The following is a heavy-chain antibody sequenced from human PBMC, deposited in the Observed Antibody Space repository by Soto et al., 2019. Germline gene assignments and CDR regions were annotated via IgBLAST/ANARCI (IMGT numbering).Heavy chain of an antibody. CDR3: AKGLGTYCSGGSCYSLNYGMDV. J-gene: IGHJ6*02. V-gene: IGHV3-23*01. CDR1: GFTFSSYA. Sequence: GGSLRLSCAASGFTFSSYAMSWVRQAPGKGLEWVSAISGSGGSTYYADSVKGRFTISRDNSKNTLYLQMNSLRAEDTAVYYCAKGLGTYCSGGSCYSLNYGMDVWGQGTTVTVS. D-gene: IGHD2-15*01. CDR2: ISGSGGST.